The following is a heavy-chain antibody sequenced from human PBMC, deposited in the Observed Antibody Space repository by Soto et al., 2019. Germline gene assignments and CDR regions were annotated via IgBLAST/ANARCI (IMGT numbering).Heavy chain of an antibody. Sequence: ASVKVSCKASGYTFTGYYMHWVRQAPGQGLEWMGWINPNSGGTNYAQKFQGWVTMTRDTSISTAYMELSRLRSDDTAVYYCAGRLEYSSSGMGFDYWGQGTLVTVSS. D-gene: IGHD6-6*01. CDR1: GYTFTGYY. V-gene: IGHV1-2*04. CDR3: AGRLEYSSSGMGFDY. J-gene: IGHJ4*02. CDR2: INPNSGGT.